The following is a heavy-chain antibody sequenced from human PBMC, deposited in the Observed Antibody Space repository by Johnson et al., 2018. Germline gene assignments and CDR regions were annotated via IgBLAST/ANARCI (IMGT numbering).Heavy chain of an antibody. V-gene: IGHV3-30*03. CDR1: GFTFSSYG. Sequence: VQLVESGGGVVQPGRSLRLSCAASGFTFSSYGMHWVRQAPGKGLEWVAVISYDGSNKYYADSVKGRFTISRDNAKNSLYLQMNSLRAEDTAVYYCARSVSGTGHFIHYYYYGMDVWGQGTTVTVSS. J-gene: IGHJ6*02. CDR3: ARSVSGTGHFIHYYYYGMDV. D-gene: IGHD2-8*02. CDR2: ISYDGSNK.